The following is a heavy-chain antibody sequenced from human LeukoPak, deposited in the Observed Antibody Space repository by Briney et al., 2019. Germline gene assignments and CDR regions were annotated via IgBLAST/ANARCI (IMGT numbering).Heavy chain of an antibody. D-gene: IGHD6-13*01. CDR1: GFTFSSYW. J-gene: IGHJ4*02. CDR2: INSDGSST. V-gene: IGHV3-74*01. CDR3: ARAVMGSSWYFDY. Sequence: GGSLRLSCAASGFTFSSYWMHWVRHAPGKGLVWVSRINSDGSSTSYADSVKGRFTISRDNAKNTLYLQMNSLRAEDTAVYYCARAVMGSSWYFDYWGQGTLVTVSS.